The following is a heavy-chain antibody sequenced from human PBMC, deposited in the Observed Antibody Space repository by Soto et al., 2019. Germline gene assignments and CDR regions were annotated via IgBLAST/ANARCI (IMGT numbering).Heavy chain of an antibody. D-gene: IGHD3-22*01. CDR2: ISWDGGST. CDR1: GFTFDDYA. CDR3: AKDGSNYYDSSGYYYGFYY. J-gene: IGHJ4*02. V-gene: IGHV3-43D*03. Sequence: GGSLRLSCAASGFTFDDYAMHWVRQAPGKGLEWVSLISWDGGSTHYADSVKGRFTISRDNSKNSLYLQMNSLRAEDTALYYCAKDGSNYYDSSGYYYGFYYWGQGTLVTVSS.